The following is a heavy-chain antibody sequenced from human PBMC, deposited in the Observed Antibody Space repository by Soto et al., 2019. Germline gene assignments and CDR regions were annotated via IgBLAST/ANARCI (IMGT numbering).Heavy chain of an antibody. J-gene: IGHJ2*01. Sequence: SLTCAVHGGSFSGFYWTWIRQPPGKGLEWIGEINHSGSSNYNPPLKSRVTMSLDTSRNQFSLSLNSVTAADTAVYYCARMAGPWYFDLWGRGTQVTVSS. V-gene: IGHV4-34*01. CDR1: GGSFSGFY. CDR2: INHSGSS. CDR3: ARMAGPWYFDL.